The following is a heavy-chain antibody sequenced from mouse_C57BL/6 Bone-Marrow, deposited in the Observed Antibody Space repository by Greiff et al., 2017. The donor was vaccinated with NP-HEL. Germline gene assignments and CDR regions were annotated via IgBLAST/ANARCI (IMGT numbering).Heavy chain of an antibody. CDR3: ARREANWDWWAY. CDR1: GFTFSDYG. J-gene: IGHJ3*01. CDR2: ISSGSSTI. Sequence: EVQGVESGGGLVKPGGSLKLSCAASGFTFSDYGMHWVRQAPEKGLEWVAYISSGSSTIYYADTVKGRFTISRDNAKNTLFLQMTSLRSEDTAMYYCARREANWDWWAYWGQGTLVTVSA. V-gene: IGHV5-17*01. D-gene: IGHD4-1*01.